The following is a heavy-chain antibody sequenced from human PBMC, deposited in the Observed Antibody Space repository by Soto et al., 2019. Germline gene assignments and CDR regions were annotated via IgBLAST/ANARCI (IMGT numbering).Heavy chain of an antibody. CDR2: ISYDGSNK. J-gene: IGHJ2*01. CDR3: AREGKGTDRRLGYFDL. Sequence: QVQLVESGGGVVQPGRSLRLSCAASGFTFSSYAMHWVRQAPGKGLEWVAVISYDGSNKYYADSVKGRFTISRDNSKNTLYLQMNSLRAEDTAVYYCAREGKGTDRRLGYFDLWGRGTLVTVSS. D-gene: IGHD1-1*01. CDR1: GFTFSSYA. V-gene: IGHV3-30-3*01.